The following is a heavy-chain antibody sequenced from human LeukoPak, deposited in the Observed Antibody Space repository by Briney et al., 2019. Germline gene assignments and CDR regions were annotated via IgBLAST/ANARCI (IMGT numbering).Heavy chain of an antibody. CDR1: GYTFTSYY. CDR3: AREAIDFWSGYYISNWFDP. D-gene: IGHD3-3*01. J-gene: IGHJ5*02. Sequence: ASVKVSCKASGYTFTSYYMHWVRQAPGQGLEWMGIINPSGGSTSYAQKFQGRVTMTRDTSTSTVYMELSSLRSEDTAVYYCAREAIDFWSGYYISNWFDPWGQGTLVTVSS. V-gene: IGHV1-46*01. CDR2: INPSGGST.